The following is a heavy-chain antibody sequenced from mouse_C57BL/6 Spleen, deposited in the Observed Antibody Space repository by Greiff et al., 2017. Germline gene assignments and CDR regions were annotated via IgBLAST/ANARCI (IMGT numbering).Heavy chain of an antibody. V-gene: IGHV10-1*01. CDR3: VSHYDYDRGWFAY. D-gene: IGHD2-4*01. Sequence: EVQLVESGGGLVQPKGSLKLSCAASGFSFNTYAMNWVRQAPGKGLEWVARIRSKSNNYATYYADSVKDRFTISRDDSESMLYLQMNNLKTEDTAMYYCVSHYDYDRGWFAYWGQGTLVTVSA. CDR2: IRSKSNNYAT. J-gene: IGHJ3*01. CDR1: GFSFNTYA.